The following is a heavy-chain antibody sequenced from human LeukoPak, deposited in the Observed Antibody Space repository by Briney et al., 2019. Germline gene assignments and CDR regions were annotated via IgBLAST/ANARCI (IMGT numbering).Heavy chain of an antibody. Sequence: ASVKVSCKASGGTFSSYGISWVRQAPGQGLEWMGWISAYNGNTNYAQKLQGRVTMTTDTSTSTAYMELRSLRSDDTAVYYCARDIPDFWSGYLNYYYYGMDVWGQGTTVTVSS. D-gene: IGHD3-3*01. CDR3: ARDIPDFWSGYLNYYYYGMDV. CDR1: GGTFSSYG. J-gene: IGHJ6*02. V-gene: IGHV1-18*01. CDR2: ISAYNGNT.